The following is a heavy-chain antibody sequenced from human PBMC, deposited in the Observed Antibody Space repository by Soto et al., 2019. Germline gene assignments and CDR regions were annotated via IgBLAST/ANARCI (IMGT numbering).Heavy chain of an antibody. CDR2: IYPGDSDT. J-gene: IGHJ6*02. CDR3: ARLESELAALRSYYDYGMDV. Sequence: PGESLKISCKGSGYSFTSYWIGWVRQMPGKGLEWMGIIYPGDSDTRYSPSFQGQVTISADKSISTAYLQWSSLKASDTAMYYCARLESELAALRSYYDYGMDVWGQGTTVTVSS. V-gene: IGHV5-51*01. CDR1: GYSFTSYW. D-gene: IGHD6-6*01.